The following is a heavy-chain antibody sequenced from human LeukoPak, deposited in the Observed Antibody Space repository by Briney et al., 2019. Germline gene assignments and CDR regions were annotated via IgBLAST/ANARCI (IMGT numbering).Heavy chain of an antibody. CDR3: ARGEDPVGSTSTSCLFDY. J-gene: IGHJ4*02. CDR1: GGPFSGYY. V-gene: IGHV4-34*01. D-gene: IGHD2-2*01. CDR2: INHSGST. Sequence: SESLSLTCAVYGGPFSGYYWSWMRQPPGKGLEWIGEINHSGSTNYNPSLKSRVTISVDTSKNQFSLKLSSVTAADTAVYYCARGEDPVGSTSTSCLFDYWGQGTLVTVSS.